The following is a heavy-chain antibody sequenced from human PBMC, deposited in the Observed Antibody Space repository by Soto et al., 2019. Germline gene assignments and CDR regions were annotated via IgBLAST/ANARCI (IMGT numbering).Heavy chain of an antibody. CDR3: ARETYYDFWSGYFKPAPYYYYGMDV. J-gene: IGHJ6*02. D-gene: IGHD3-3*01. Sequence: GGSLRLSCAASGFTFSSYGMHWVRQAPGKGLEWVAVIWYDGSNKYYADSVKGRFTISRDNSKNTLYLQMNSLRAEDTAVYYCARETYYDFWSGYFKPAPYYYYGMDVWGQGTTVTVSS. CDR1: GFTFSSYG. V-gene: IGHV3-33*01. CDR2: IWYDGSNK.